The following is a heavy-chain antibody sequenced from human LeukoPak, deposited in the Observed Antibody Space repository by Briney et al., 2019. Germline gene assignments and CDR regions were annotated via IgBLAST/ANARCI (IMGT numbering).Heavy chain of an antibody. Sequence: SETLSLTCTVSGGSISSGGYYWSWIRPHPGKGLEWIGYIYYSGSTYYNPSLKSRVTISVDTSKNQFSLKLSSVTAADTAVYYCATKLRYFDWLSIWGQGTLVTVSS. D-gene: IGHD3-9*01. J-gene: IGHJ4*02. CDR1: GGSISSGGYY. CDR3: ATKLRYFDWLSI. V-gene: IGHV4-31*03. CDR2: IYYSGST.